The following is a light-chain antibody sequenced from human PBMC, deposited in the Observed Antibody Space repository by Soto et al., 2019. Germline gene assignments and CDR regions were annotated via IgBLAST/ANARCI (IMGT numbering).Light chain of an antibody. CDR2: GAS. CDR1: QSVSSSY. J-gene: IGKJ5*01. CDR3: QQYGRSPPIT. V-gene: IGKV3-20*01. Sequence: EIVITQSPATLSVSPGERATLSCRASQSVSSSYLAWYQQKPGQAPRLLIYGASSRATGIPDRFSGSGSGTDFTLTISRLEPEDFAVYYCQQYGRSPPITFGQGTRLEIK.